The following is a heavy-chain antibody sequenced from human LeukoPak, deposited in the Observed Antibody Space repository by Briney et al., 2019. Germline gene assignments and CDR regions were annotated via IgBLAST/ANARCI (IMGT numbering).Heavy chain of an antibody. D-gene: IGHD3-16*01. V-gene: IGHV3-23*01. CDR1: GFTFSGYA. J-gene: IGHJ4*02. Sequence: GGSLRLSCAASGFTFSGYAMSWVRQAPGKGLEYADSAKGRFTISRDNSKNTLYLQMNSLRAEDTAVYYCAKLLGEPLDYWGQGTLVTVSS. CDR3: AKLLGEPLDY.